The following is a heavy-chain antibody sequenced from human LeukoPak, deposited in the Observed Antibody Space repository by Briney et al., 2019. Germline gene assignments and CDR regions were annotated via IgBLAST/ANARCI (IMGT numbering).Heavy chain of an antibody. V-gene: IGHV1-2*02. CDR1: GYTFTGYY. J-gene: IGHJ3*02. Sequence: ASVTVSYKASGYTFTGYYMHWVRQAPGQGLEWMGWINTNSGGTNYAQKFQGRVTMTRDTSISTAYMELGRLRSDDTAVYYCARGDTVTIDAFDIWGKGTMVTVSS. CDR3: ARGDTVTIDAFDI. D-gene: IGHD4-17*01. CDR2: INTNSGGT.